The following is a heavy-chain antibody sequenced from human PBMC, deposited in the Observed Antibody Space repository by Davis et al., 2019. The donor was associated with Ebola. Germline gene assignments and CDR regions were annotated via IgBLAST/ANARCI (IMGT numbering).Heavy chain of an antibody. D-gene: IGHD3-3*01. CDR2: INAGNGNT. CDR3: ARARDFWSGYYIPFFDY. V-gene: IGHV1-3*01. J-gene: IGHJ4*02. Sequence: SVTVSRLASLYTFTSYAMHLVRQAPAQRLEWMGWINAGNGNTKYSQKFQGRVTITRDTSASTAYMELSSLRSEDTAVYYCARARDFWSGYYIPFFDYWGQGTLVTVSS. CDR1: LYTFTSYA.